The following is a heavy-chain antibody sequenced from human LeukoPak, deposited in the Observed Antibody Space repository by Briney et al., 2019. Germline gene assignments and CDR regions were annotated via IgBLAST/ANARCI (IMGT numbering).Heavy chain of an antibody. Sequence: ASVKVSCKASGYTFTSYYMHWVRQAPRQGLEWMGIINPSGGSTSYAQKFQGRVTMTRDTSTSTVYMELSSLRSEDTAVYYCARTGGVATPFDYWGQGTLVTVSS. CDR3: ARTGGVATPFDY. CDR1: GYTFTSYY. J-gene: IGHJ4*02. D-gene: IGHD3-3*01. V-gene: IGHV1-46*01. CDR2: INPSGGST.